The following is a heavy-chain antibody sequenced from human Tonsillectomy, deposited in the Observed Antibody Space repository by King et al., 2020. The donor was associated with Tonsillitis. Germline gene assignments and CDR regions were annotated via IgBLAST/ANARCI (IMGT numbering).Heavy chain of an antibody. J-gene: IGHJ2*01. CDR1: GYTFTNYG. V-gene: IGHV1-18*01. Sequence: VQLVESGAEVKKPGASVKVSCTASGYTFTNYGISWVRQAPGQGLEWMGWISAYNGNRNYAQKYLGRVTVNTDTSTKTAYMELSSLRSDDTAVYYCARTGSGSRNAWYFELWGRGPLVTVSS. D-gene: IGHD1-14*01. CDR3: ARTGSGSRNAWYFEL. CDR2: ISAYNGNR.